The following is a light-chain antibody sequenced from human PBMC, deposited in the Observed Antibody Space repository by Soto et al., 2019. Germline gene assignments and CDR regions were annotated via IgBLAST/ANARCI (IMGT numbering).Light chain of an antibody. CDR2: GNN. CDR3: QSYDSSLRVV. Sequence: VLTPPPSLSGAPGQRVTISCTGGSCNIGAGYDVHWYEQLPGTAPKLLIYGNNNRPSGVPDRFSGSKSGTSASLAITGLQAEDEADYYCQSYDSSLRVVFGGGTKLTVL. V-gene: IGLV1-40*01. CDR1: SCNIGAGYD. J-gene: IGLJ2*01.